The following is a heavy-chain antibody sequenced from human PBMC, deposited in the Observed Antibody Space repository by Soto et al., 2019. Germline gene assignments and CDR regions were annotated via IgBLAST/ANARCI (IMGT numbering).Heavy chain of an antibody. CDR3: ARDYGDLGYDS. CDR2: LWNDGNTK. D-gene: IGHD4-17*01. V-gene: IGHV3-33*01. CDR1: GFSLSRNG. Sequence: QVQLVESGGGVVQPGTSLTLSCAASGFSLSRNGMHWVRQAPGKGLEWVAILWNDGNTKYYADSVQGRFDISRDSSRNTLYLQMNSLRVEDTAIYYCARDYGDLGYDSWGQGTLLTVSS. J-gene: IGHJ4*02.